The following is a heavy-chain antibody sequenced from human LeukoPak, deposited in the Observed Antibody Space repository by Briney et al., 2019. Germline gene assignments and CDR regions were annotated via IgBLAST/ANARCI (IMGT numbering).Heavy chain of an antibody. V-gene: IGHV4-39*01. J-gene: IGHJ5*02. CDR3: ARGSGYNWFDP. CDR2: IYYSGST. D-gene: IGHD6-19*01. Sequence: SETLSLTCTVSGGSISSSSYYWGWIRQPPGKGLEWIGSIYYSGSTYYNPSLKSRVTISVATSKNQFSLKLSSVTAADTAVYYCARGSGYNWFDPWGQGTLVTVSS. CDR1: GGSISSSSYY.